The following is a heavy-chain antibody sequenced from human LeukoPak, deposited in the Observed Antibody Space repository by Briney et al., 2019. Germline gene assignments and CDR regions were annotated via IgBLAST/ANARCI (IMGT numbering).Heavy chain of an antibody. CDR2: ISWNSGSI. CDR3: ARGRVEGATSFDY. J-gene: IGHJ4*02. Sequence: PGRSLRLSCAASGFTFDDYAMHWVRQAPGKGLEWVSGISWNSGSIGYADSVKGRFTISRDNAKNSLYLQMNSLRAEDTAVYYCARGRVEGATSFDYWGQGTLVTVSS. CDR1: GFTFDDYA. D-gene: IGHD1-26*01. V-gene: IGHV3-9*01.